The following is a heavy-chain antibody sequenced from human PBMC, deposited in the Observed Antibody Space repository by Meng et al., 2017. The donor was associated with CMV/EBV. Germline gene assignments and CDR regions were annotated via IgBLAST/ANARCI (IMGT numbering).Heavy chain of an antibody. CDR1: GITFSDFL. D-gene: IGHD3-16*01. CDR2: IGQDGSDK. J-gene: IGHJ6*02. Sequence: GESLKISCTVSGITFSDFLMGWFRQAPGKGLAWVANIGQDGSDKNYVDSVKGRFTISRDNAKNSLYLQMNSLRVEDTAVYYCAAGFWGAWGQGITVTVSS. CDR3: AAGFWGA. V-gene: IGHV3-7*01.